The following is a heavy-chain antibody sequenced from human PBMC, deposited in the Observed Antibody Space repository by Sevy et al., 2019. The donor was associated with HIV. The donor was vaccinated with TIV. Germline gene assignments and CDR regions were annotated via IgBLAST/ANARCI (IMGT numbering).Heavy chain of an antibody. D-gene: IGHD1-20*01. CDR1: GGTFSSCA. V-gene: IGHV1-69*06. CDR2: IIPIFGTA. J-gene: IGHJ6*03. Sequence: ASVKVSCKASGGTFSSCAISWVRQTPGQGLVWRGGIIPIFGTATYAQKFQGRVTITADKSTSTAYMELRSLRSEDTDGDYCGRANINYYYYMDVWGKGTTVTVSS. CDR3: GRANINYYYYMDV.